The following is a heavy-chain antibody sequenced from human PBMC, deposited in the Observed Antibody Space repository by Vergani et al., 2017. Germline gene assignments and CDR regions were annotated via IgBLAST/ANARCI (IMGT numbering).Heavy chain of an antibody. D-gene: IGHD3-22*01. Sequence: QVQLVESGGGVVQPGRSLRLSCAASGFTFSSYGMHWVRQAPGQGLEWVAVISYDGSNKYYADSVKGRFTISRDNSKNTLYLQMNSLRAEDTAVYYCARDREWSYYYESSDNGGAFDIWGQGTMVTVSS. CDR3: ARDREWSYYYESSDNGGAFDI. CDR2: ISYDGSNK. J-gene: IGHJ3*02. CDR1: GFTFSSYG. V-gene: IGHV3-30*03.